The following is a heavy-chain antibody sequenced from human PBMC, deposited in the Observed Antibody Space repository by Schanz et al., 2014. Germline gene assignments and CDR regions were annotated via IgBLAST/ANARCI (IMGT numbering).Heavy chain of an antibody. V-gene: IGHV3-30*18. CDR3: AKQHGVIQQVSDY. D-gene: IGHD3-22*01. CDR1: GFTFSSYG. Sequence: QVHLVESGGGVVQPGRSLRLSCAASGFTFSSYGMHWVRQAPGRGLEWVALISYDGSSKNHADSVQGRFTISRDNSKNMVFLQMTSLRAEDTAVYYCAKQHGVIQQVSDYWGQGTLVTVSS. J-gene: IGHJ4*02. CDR2: ISYDGSSK.